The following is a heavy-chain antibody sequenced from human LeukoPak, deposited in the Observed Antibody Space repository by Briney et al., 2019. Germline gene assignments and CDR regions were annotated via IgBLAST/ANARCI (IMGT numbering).Heavy chain of an antibody. CDR1: GFTFSSYG. CDR2: IWYDGSNK. D-gene: IGHD6-6*01. CDR3: ARTPVGYSSSSRFDY. J-gene: IGHJ4*02. Sequence: GGSLRLSCAASGFTFSSYGMHWVRQAPGKGLEWVAVIWYDGSNKYYPDSVKGRFTISRDNSKNTLYLQMNSLRAEDTAVYYCARTPVGYSSSSRFDYWGQGTLVTVSS. V-gene: IGHV3-33*01.